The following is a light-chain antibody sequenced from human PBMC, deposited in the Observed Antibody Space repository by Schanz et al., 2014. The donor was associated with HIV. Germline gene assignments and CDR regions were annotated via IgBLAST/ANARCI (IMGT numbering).Light chain of an antibody. Sequence: QSALTQPPSASGSPGQSVTISCTGTSSDVGGHNYVSWYQHHPGKAPKLIIFEVSERPSGVPDRFSGSKSGNTASLTVSGLQPEDEANYYCSSYVDTYSVLFGGGTKLTVL. V-gene: IGLV2-8*01. CDR2: EVS. CDR3: SSYVDTYSVL. J-gene: IGLJ3*02. CDR1: SSDVGGHNY.